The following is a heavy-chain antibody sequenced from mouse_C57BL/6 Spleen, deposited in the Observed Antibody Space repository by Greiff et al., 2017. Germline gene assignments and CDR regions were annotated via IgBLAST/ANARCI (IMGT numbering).Heavy chain of an antibody. Sequence: EVQLQQSGPELVKPGASVKISCKASGYTFTDYYMNWVQQSHGKSLEWIGDINPNNGGTSYNQKFKGKATLTVDKSSSTAYMELRSLTSEDSAVYYCATAYYSNHWYFDVWGTGTTVTVSS. CDR3: ATAYYSNHWYFDV. V-gene: IGHV1-26*01. CDR1: GYTFTDYY. CDR2: INPNNGGT. D-gene: IGHD2-5*01. J-gene: IGHJ1*03.